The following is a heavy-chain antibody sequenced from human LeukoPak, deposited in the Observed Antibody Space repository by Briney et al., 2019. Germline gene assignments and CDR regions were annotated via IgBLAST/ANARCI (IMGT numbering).Heavy chain of an antibody. Sequence: GGSLRLSCAASGFTFSSYEVNWVRHAPGKGLEWVSYISSSGSTIYYADSVKGRFTISRDNAQNSLYMQMNSLKAEDTAVYYCARDLRMVTAPRVSYNWFDPWGQGTLVTVSS. V-gene: IGHV3-48*03. CDR3: ARDLRMVTAPRVSYNWFDP. D-gene: IGHD2-21*02. CDR1: GFTFSSYE. CDR2: ISSSGSTI. J-gene: IGHJ5*02.